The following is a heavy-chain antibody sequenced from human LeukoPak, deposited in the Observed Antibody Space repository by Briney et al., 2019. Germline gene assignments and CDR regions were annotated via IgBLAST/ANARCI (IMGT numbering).Heavy chain of an antibody. J-gene: IGHJ4*02. D-gene: IGHD6-19*01. V-gene: IGHV4-61*02. CDR1: GGSISSGSHY. CDR3: ASHASGWYFFY. Sequence: SQTLSLTCTVSGGSISSGSHYWSWIRQPAEKGLEWIGRIYTSGSTNYNPSLKSRVTMSIDTSKNQLSLKLSSLTAADTAVYYCASHASGWYFFYWGQGTLVTVSS. CDR2: IYTSGST.